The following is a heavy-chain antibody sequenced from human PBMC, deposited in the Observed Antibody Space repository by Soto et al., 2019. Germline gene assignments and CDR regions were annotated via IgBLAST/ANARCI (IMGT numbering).Heavy chain of an antibody. J-gene: IGHJ4*02. D-gene: IGHD2-21*02. CDR3: AKVGNVVGTDY. CDR1: GFTFSSYA. CDR2: ISGSGGST. Sequence: EVQLLESGGGLVQPGGSLRLSCAASGFTFSSYAMSWVRQAPGKGLEWVSAISGSGGSTYYADSVKGRFTISRDNSKSTRYLQMISLRAEDTAVYYGAKVGNVVGTDYWGQGTLVTVSS. V-gene: IGHV3-23*01.